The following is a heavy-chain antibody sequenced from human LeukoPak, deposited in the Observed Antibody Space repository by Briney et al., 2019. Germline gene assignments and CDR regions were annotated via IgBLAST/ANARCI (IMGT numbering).Heavy chain of an antibody. V-gene: IGHV1-8*01. CDR1: GYTFTSYD. J-gene: IGHJ4*02. CDR3: ARDLGIVLMVYEKSFDY. D-gene: IGHD2-8*01. Sequence: ASVKVSCTASGYTFTSYDINWVRQATGQGLEWMVWMNPNSGNTGYAQKFQGRVTMTRNTSISTAYMELSSLRSEDTAVYYCARDLGIVLMVYEKSFDYWGQGTLVTVSS. CDR2: MNPNSGNT.